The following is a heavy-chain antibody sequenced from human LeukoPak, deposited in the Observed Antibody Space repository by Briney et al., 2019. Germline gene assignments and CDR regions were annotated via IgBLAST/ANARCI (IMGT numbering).Heavy chain of an antibody. J-gene: IGHJ3*02. D-gene: IGHD4-23*01. CDR2: INSDGSST. Sequence: GGSLRLSCAASGFTFSSYWMHWVRQAPGKGLVWVSRINSDGSSTSYADSVKGRFTISRDNAKNTLYLQMNSLRAEDTAVYYCAREPLTTVVNDAFDIWGQGTMVTVSS. CDR3: AREPLTTVVNDAFDI. V-gene: IGHV3-74*01. CDR1: GFTFSSYW.